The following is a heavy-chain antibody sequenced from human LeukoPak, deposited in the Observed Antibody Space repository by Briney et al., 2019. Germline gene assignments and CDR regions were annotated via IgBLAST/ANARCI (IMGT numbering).Heavy chain of an antibody. J-gene: IGHJ4*02. CDR2: IYYSGST. CDR3: ARVTLYSGWPLDY. D-gene: IGHD6-19*01. CDR1: GGSISSSSYY. V-gene: IGHV4-39*01. Sequence: SETLSLTCTVSGGSISSSSYYWGWIRQPPGQGLEWIGSIYYSGSTYYNPSLKSRVTISVDTSKNQFSLKLSSVTAADTAVYYCARVTLYSGWPLDYCGQGTLVTVSS.